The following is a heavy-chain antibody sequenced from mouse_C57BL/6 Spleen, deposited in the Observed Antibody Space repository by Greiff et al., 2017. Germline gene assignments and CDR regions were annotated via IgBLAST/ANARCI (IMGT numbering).Heavy chain of an antibody. CDR3: ARNGDYSNYIDY. CDR2: IYPGDGDT. V-gene: IGHV1-80*01. Sequence: QVQLQQSGAELVKPGASVKISRKASGYAFSSYWMNWVKQRPGKGLEWIGQIYPGDGDTNYNGKFKGKATLTADKSSSTAYMQLSSLTSEDSAVYFCARNGDYSNYIDYWGQGTTLTVSS. J-gene: IGHJ2*01. CDR1: GYAFSSYW. D-gene: IGHD2-5*01.